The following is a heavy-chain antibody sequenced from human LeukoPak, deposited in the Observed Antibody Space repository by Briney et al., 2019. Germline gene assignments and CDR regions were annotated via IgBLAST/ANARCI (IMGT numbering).Heavy chain of an antibody. CDR1: GFTFSNYA. CDR2: INSDGSST. V-gene: IGHV3-74*01. CDR3: ARGTGTGFKDY. D-gene: IGHD3-9*01. J-gene: IGHJ4*02. Sequence: GGSLRLSCAASGFTFSNYAMTWVRQAPGKGLVWVSRINSDGSSTSYADSVKGRFTISRDNAKNTLYLQMNSLRAEDTAVYYCARGTGTGFKDYWGQGTLVTVSS.